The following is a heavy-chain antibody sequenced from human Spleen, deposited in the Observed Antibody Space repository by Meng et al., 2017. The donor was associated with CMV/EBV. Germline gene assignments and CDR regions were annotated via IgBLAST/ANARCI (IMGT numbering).Heavy chain of an antibody. D-gene: IGHD7-27*01. Sequence: SETLSLTCTVSGYSISSGYYWGWIRQPPGKGLEWIGSIYHSGRTYYNPSLKSRVTISVDTSKNQFSLKLSSVTAADTAVYYCARDPLTGISSWGQGTLVTVSS. V-gene: IGHV4-38-2*02. J-gene: IGHJ5*02. CDR1: GYSISSGYY. CDR3: ARDPLTGISS. CDR2: IYHSGRT.